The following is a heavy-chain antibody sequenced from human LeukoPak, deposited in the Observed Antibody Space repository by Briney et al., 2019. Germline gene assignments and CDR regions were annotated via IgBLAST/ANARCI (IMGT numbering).Heavy chain of an antibody. J-gene: IGHJ4*02. CDR2: ISGSGGST. V-gene: IGHV3-23*01. CDR3: AKEGLRFLEWLFQVDY. D-gene: IGHD3-3*01. Sequence: GGSLRLSCAASGFTFSSYAMSWVRQAPGKGLEWVSAISGSGGSTYYADSVKGRFTISRDNSKNTLYLQMNSLRAEDTAVYYCAKEGLRFLEWLFQVDYWGQGTLVTVSS. CDR1: GFTFSSYA.